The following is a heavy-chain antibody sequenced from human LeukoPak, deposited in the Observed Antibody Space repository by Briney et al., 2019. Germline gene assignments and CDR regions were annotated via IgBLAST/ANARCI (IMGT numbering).Heavy chain of an antibody. CDR3: AKDDSRAAAGTLY. CDR2: ISYDGSNK. J-gene: IGHJ4*02. CDR1: GFTFSSYA. V-gene: IGHV3-30-3*01. D-gene: IGHD6-13*01. Sequence: QTGGSLRLSCAASGFTFSSYAMHWVRQAPGKGLEWVAVISYDGSNKYYADSVKGRFTISRDNSKNTLYLQMNSLRAEDTAVYYCAKDDSRAAAGTLYWGQGTLVTVSS.